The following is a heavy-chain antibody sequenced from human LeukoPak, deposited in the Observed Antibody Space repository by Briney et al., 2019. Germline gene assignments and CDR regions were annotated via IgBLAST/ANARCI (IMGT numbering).Heavy chain of an antibody. D-gene: IGHD3-22*01. CDR1: GFSFSSYW. V-gene: IGHV3-21*01. J-gene: IGHJ4*02. Sequence: GGSLRLSCAASGFSFSSYWMHWVRQAPGKGLEWVSSISSSSSYIYYADSVKGRFTISRDNAKNSLYLQMNSLRAEDTAVYYCARDKSYYYDSSGYYPIDYWGQGTLVTVSS. CDR2: ISSSSSYI. CDR3: ARDKSYYYDSSGYYPIDY.